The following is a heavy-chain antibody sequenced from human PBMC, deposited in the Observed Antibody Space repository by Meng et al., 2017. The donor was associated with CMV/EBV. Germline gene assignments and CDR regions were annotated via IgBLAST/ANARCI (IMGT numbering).Heavy chain of an antibody. D-gene: IGHD2-8*02. CDR3: ARGRLQRVLPEHYYYYYGMDV. CDR2: IYYSGST. Sequence: SETLSLTCTVSGGSISSSSYYWGWIRQPPGKGLEWIGSIYYSGSTYYNPSLKSRVTISVDTSKNQFSLKLSSVTAADTAVYYCARGRLQRVLPEHYYYYYGMDVWGQGTTVTVSS. J-gene: IGHJ6*02. CDR1: GGSISSSSYY. V-gene: IGHV4-39*07.